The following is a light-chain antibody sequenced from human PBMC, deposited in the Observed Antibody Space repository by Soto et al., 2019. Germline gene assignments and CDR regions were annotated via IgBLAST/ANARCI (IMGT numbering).Light chain of an antibody. V-gene: IGKV3D-15*01. CDR2: GAS. J-gene: IGKJ1*01. Sequence: ELVMTQSPATLSLSPGERATLSCRASQTISSNLAWYQQKPGQAPRLLIYGASSRATGIPDRFSGSGSGTEFSLTISSLQPDDFATYYCQQYNTYSCGQGTKVDIK. CDR3: QQYNTYS. CDR1: QTISSN.